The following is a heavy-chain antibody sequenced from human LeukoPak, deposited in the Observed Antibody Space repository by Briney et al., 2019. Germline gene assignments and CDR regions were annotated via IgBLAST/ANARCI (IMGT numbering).Heavy chain of an antibody. CDR2: ISYDGSNK. V-gene: IGHV3-30-3*01. J-gene: IGHJ4*02. Sequence: QPGRSLRLSCAASGFTFSSYAMHWVRQAPGKGLEWVAVISYDGSNKYYADSVEGRFTISRDNSKNTLYLQMNSLRAEDTAVYYCATGSGFDYWGQGTLVTVSS. CDR1: GFTFSSYA. CDR3: ATGSGFDY. D-gene: IGHD3-10*01.